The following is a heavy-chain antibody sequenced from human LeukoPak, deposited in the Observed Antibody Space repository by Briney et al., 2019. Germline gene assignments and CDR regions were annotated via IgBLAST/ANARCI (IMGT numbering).Heavy chain of an antibody. J-gene: IGHJ4*02. D-gene: IGHD5-18*01. CDR1: GFTFSSYG. Sequence: GGSLRLSCAASGFTFSSYGMHWVRQAPGKGLEYVSAISSNGGSAYYANSVKGRFTISRDNSKNTLYLQMGSLRAEDMAVYYCARDRHQNSYGYSDYWGQGTLVTVSS. V-gene: IGHV3-64*01. CDR2: ISSNGGSA. CDR3: ARDRHQNSYGYSDY.